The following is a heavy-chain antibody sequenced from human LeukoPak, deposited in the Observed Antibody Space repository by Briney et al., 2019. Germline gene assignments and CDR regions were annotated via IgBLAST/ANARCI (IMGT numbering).Heavy chain of an antibody. CDR1: GGFIRGFY. V-gene: IGHV4-59*01. Sequence: SETLSLTCTVSGGFIRGFYSSWVRDPPGKSLECGGDISYSGGTNYNPSLTSRVTISEDTSRNHVSLRLNSVTAADTAVYYSARLQNQDTSGYYSFDYWGRGTLVTVSS. CDR2: ISYSGGT. CDR3: ARLQNQDTSGYYSFDY. D-gene: IGHD3-22*01. J-gene: IGHJ4*02.